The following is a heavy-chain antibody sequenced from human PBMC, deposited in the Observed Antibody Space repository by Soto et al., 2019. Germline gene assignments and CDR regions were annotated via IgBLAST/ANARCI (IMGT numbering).Heavy chain of an antibody. CDR1: GYTFTGYY. D-gene: IGHD1-26*01. J-gene: IGHJ6*02. CDR3: ASSGHYYYGMDV. Sequence: QVQLVQSGAEVKKPGASVKVSCKASGYTFTGYYMHWVRQAPGQGLEWMGWINPNSGGTNYAQKCQGWVTMTRDTSISTAYMELSRLRSDDTAVYYCASSGHYYYGMDVWGQGTTVTVSS. V-gene: IGHV1-2*04. CDR2: INPNSGGT.